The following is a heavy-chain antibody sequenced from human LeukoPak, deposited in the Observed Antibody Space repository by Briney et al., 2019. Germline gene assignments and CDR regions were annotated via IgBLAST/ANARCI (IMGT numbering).Heavy chain of an antibody. J-gene: IGHJ4*02. Sequence: WETLSLTCAVYGGPFSGYYWTWIRQPPGKGLEWIGEINQGGTTNYNPSLRSRVTILIDTSRNQFSLRLSSVTAADTAVYYCARGRLFSGYRGNVGHEDFDYWGQGSLVTVSS. CDR2: INQGGTT. CDR3: ARGRLFSGYRGNVGHEDFDY. V-gene: IGHV4-34*01. CDR1: GGPFSGYY. D-gene: IGHD5-12*01.